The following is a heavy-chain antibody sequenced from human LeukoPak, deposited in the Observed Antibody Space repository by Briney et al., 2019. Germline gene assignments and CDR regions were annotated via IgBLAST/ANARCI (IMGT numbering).Heavy chain of an antibody. Sequence: WASVKVSCKASGGTFSSYAISWVRQAPGQGLEWMGGIIPIFGTAYYAQKFQGRVTITADESTSTAYMELSRLRSEDTAVYYSTTDWIAVAGFDYWGQGTLVTVSS. CDR3: TTDWIAVAGFDY. D-gene: IGHD6-19*01. CDR2: IIPIFGTA. J-gene: IGHJ4*02. V-gene: IGHV1-69*13. CDR1: GGTFSSYA.